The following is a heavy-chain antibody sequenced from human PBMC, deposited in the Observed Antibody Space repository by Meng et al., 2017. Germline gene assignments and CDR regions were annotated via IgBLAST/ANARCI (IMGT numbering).Heavy chain of an antibody. J-gene: IGHJ6*02. Sequence: GGSLRLSWKGSGYSVTSYWTGWVRQMPGKGLEWMGIIYPGDPDTRYSPSFKGQVTISADKPISTAYLQWSSPKASDTSMYYCARTRVVVPAAIEGTYGMDVWGQGTTVTVSS. CDR3: ARTRVVVPAAIEGTYGMDV. CDR1: GYSVTSYW. D-gene: IGHD2-2*02. V-gene: IGHV5-51*04. CDR2: IYPGDPDT.